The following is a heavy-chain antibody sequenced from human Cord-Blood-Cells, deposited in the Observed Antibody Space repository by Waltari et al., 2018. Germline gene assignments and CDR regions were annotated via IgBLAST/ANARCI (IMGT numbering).Heavy chain of an antibody. CDR2: IYTSGST. Sequence: SLTCTVSGGSISSYYWSWIRQPAGKGLEWIGRIYTSGSTNYNPSLKSRVTMSVDTSKNQFSLKLSSVTAADTAVYYCARDSDSSSWYWFDPWGQGTLVTVSS. V-gene: IGHV4-4*07. J-gene: IGHJ5*02. D-gene: IGHD6-13*01. CDR3: ARDSDSSSWYWFDP. CDR1: GGSISSYY.